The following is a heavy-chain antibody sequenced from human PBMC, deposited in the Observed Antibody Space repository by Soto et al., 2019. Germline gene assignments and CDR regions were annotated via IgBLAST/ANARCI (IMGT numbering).Heavy chain of an antibody. Sequence: PSETMSLTCTVSGGSISSYYWSWIRQPPGKGLEWIGYIYYSGSTNYNPSLKSRVTISVDTSKNQFSLKLSSVTAADTAVYYCAIDGRYCSSTSCYAPEDWGQGTLVTVSS. CDR1: GGSISSYY. J-gene: IGHJ4*02. CDR3: AIDGRYCSSTSCYAPED. CDR2: IYYSGST. V-gene: IGHV4-59*01. D-gene: IGHD2-2*01.